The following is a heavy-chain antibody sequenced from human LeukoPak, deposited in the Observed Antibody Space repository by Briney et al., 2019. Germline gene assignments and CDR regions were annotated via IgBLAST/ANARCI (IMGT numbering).Heavy chain of an antibody. D-gene: IGHD6-6*01. J-gene: IGHJ6*02. CDR2: IIPIFGTA. V-gene: IGHV1-69*01. CDR3: AKPSIAARHYYYGMDV. Sequence: ASVKVSCKASGGTFSSYAISWVRQAPGQGLEWMGGIIPIFGTANYAQKFQGRVTITADESTSTAYMELSSLRSEDTAVYYCAKPSIAARHYYYGMDVWGQGTTVTVSS. CDR1: GGTFSSYA.